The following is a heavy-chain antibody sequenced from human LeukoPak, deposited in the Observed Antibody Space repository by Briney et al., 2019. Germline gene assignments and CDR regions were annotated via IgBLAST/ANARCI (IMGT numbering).Heavy chain of an antibody. J-gene: IGHJ5*02. D-gene: IGHD6-13*01. Sequence: PSETLSLTCTVSGGSISSGGNYWSWIRQHPGKGLEWIGCIYYSGSTYYNPSLKSRVTISVDTSKNQFSLKLSSVTAADTAVYYCARDQGYSSSWYGWFDPWGQGTLVTVSP. CDR2: IYYSGST. V-gene: IGHV4-31*03. CDR3: ARDQGYSSSWYGWFDP. CDR1: GGSISSGGNY.